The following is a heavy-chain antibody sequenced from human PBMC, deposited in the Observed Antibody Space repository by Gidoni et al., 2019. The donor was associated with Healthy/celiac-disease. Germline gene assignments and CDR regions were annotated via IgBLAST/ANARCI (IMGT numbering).Heavy chain of an antibody. Sequence: LQLQESGPGLVKPSENLSLTCTGSGCSISSSSYYWGWIRQPPGKGLEWIGSIYYSGSTYYNPSLKSRVTISVDTSKNQFSLKLSSVTAADTAVYYCARKTAMVNFDYWGQGTLVTVSS. CDR2: IYYSGST. CDR3: ARKTAMVNFDY. J-gene: IGHJ4*02. CDR1: GCSISSSSYY. V-gene: IGHV4-39*01. D-gene: IGHD5-18*01.